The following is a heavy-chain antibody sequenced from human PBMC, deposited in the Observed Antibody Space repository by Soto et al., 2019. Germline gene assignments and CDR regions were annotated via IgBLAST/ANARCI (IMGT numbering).Heavy chain of an antibody. Sequence: EVKLVESGGGLVQPGGSLRLSCAASGFMVSNNYMSWVRQAPGKGLEWVSVTYSAGTTNYADSVKGRFTISRDNSKNTLDLQMNRLRAEDTAMYYCARWVTVYGGLDYWGQGTLVTVSS. J-gene: IGHJ4*02. V-gene: IGHV3-66*01. CDR2: TYSAGTT. D-gene: IGHD2-8*01. CDR3: ARWVTVYGGLDY. CDR1: GFMVSNNY.